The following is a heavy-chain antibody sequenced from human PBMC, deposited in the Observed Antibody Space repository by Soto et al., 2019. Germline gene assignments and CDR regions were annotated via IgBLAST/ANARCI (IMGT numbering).Heavy chain of an antibody. Sequence: AASVKVSCKASGYTFTGYYMHWVRQAPGQGLEWMGWINPNSGGTNYAQKFQGWVTMTRDTSISTAYMELSRLRSDDTAVYYCARAVFGNSGYDLFDYWGQGTLVTVSS. CDR1: GYTFTGYY. CDR3: ARAVFGNSGYDLFDY. J-gene: IGHJ4*02. D-gene: IGHD5-12*01. V-gene: IGHV1-2*04. CDR2: INPNSGGT.